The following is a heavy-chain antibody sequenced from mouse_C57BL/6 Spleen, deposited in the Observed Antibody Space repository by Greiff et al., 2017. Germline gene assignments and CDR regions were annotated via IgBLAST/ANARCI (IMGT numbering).Heavy chain of an antibody. D-gene: IGHD3-1*01. CDR1: GYTFTSYW. V-gene: IGHV1-52*01. CDR3: ARLVRAYYAMDY. CDR2: IDPSDSDT. Sequence: VQLQQPGAELVRPGSSVKLSCKASGYTFTSYWMHWVKQRPIQGLELIGNIDPSDSDTHYNQKFKDKATLTVDKSSSTAYMQLSSLTSEDSAVYYGARLVRAYYAMDYWGQGTSVTVSS. J-gene: IGHJ4*01.